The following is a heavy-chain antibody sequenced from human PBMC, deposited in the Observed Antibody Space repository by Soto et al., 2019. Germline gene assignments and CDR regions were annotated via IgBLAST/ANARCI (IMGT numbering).Heavy chain of an antibody. CDR2: ISIYNGNI. D-gene: IGHD2-21*01. V-gene: IGHV1-18*04. CDR1: GYTFTSYG. CDR3: ARVPGVNYYYGMDV. Sequence: QVQLVQSGAEVKKPGASVKVSCKASGYTFTSYGISWVRQAPGQGLEWMGWISIYNGNINYAQKLQGRVTMTTDTSTSTAFMELRSLRSDDTAVYYCARVPGVNYYYGMDVWGQGTTVTVSS. J-gene: IGHJ6*02.